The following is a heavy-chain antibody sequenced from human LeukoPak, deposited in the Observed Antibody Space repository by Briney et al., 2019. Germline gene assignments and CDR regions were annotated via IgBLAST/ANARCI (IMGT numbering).Heavy chain of an antibody. CDR3: AKDMEVTGSHFDY. CDR1: VYTFTDYH. J-gene: IGHJ4*02. Sequence: GASVKVSCKTSVYTFTDYHMHWVRQAPGQALEWMGWINPKSGGTNYAQKFQGRVTMTRDTSTSTAYMELSRLRSDDTAVYYCAKDMEVTGSHFDYWGQGTLVTVSS. D-gene: IGHD2-21*02. V-gene: IGHV1-2*02. CDR2: INPKSGGT.